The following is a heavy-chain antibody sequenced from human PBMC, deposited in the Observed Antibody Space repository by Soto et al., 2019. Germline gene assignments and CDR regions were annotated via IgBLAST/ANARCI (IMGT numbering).Heavy chain of an antibody. V-gene: IGHV3-9*01. CDR1: GFTFDDYA. Sequence: EVQLVESGGGLVQPGRSLRLSCAASGFTFDDYAMHWVRQAPGKGLEWVSGISWNSGSIGYADSVKGRFTISRDNAKNSLYLQINSLRAEATALYYCAKGEGSSGYYPLFDYWGQGTLVTVSS. J-gene: IGHJ4*02. CDR2: ISWNSGSI. D-gene: IGHD3-22*01. CDR3: AKGEGSSGYYPLFDY.